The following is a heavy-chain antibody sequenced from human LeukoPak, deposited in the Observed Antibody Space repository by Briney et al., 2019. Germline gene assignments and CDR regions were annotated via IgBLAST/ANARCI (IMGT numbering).Heavy chain of an antibody. D-gene: IGHD3-3*01. CDR1: GFTFSSYG. J-gene: IGHJ6*02. Sequence: GGSLRLSCAASGFTFSSYGMHWVRQAPGKGLEWVAVISYDGSNKYYADSVKGRFTISRDNSKNTLYLQVNSLRAEDTAVYYCAKALRFLNYYYYGMDVWGQGTTVTVSS. CDR3: AKALRFLNYYYYGMDV. V-gene: IGHV3-30*18. CDR2: ISYDGSNK.